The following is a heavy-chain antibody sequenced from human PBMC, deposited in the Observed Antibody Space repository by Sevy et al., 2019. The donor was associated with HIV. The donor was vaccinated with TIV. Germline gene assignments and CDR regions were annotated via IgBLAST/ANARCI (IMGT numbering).Heavy chain of an antibody. D-gene: IGHD3-10*01. CDR3: AKDGGYGSGSYYRGLYYYYGMDV. V-gene: IGHV3-23*01. Sequence: GGSLRLSCAASGFTFSSYAMSWVRQAPGKGLEWVSTISGSGGSTYYADSVKGRFTISRDNSKNTLYLQRNSLRAEDTAVYYCAKDGGYGSGSYYRGLYYYYGMDVWGQGTTVTVSS. CDR1: GFTFSSYA. J-gene: IGHJ6*02. CDR2: ISGSGGST.